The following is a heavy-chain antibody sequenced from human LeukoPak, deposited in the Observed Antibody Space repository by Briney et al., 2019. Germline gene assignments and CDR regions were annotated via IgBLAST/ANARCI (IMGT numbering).Heavy chain of an antibody. Sequence: PSETLPLTCTVSGGSISSSSYYWGWIRQPPGKGLDWIGSIYYSGSTYYNPSLKSRFTISVDTSKNQFSLKLTSVTAADTAVYYCARVNSGYDVATYLYYYYMDVWGKGTTVTVSS. D-gene: IGHD5-12*01. CDR3: ARVNSGYDVATYLYYYYMDV. CDR2: IYYSGST. J-gene: IGHJ6*03. CDR1: GGSISSSSYY. V-gene: IGHV4-39*07.